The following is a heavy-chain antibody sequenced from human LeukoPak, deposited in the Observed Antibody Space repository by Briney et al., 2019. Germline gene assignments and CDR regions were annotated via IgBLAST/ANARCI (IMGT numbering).Heavy chain of an antibody. CDR3: AKGGGGSQADAFDF. Sequence: GGSLRLSCAASGFTFSSYAMHWVRQAPGKGLEWVTVILNDGSNKYYADSVKGRFTISRDTSKNTLYLQMGSLRAEDTAVYYCAKGGGGSQADAFDFWGQGTMVAVSS. CDR1: GFTFSSYA. CDR2: ILNDGSNK. V-gene: IGHV3-30*04. J-gene: IGHJ3*01. D-gene: IGHD3-16*01.